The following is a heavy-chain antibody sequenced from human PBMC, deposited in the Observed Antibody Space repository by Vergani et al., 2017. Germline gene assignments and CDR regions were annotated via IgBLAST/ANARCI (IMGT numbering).Heavy chain of an antibody. CDR1: GGSICSYY. J-gene: IGHJ3*01. CDR2: ISYSGST. V-gene: IGHV4-59*01. D-gene: IGHD3-22*01. CDR3: ASGYYDSSGPRWYTAPNAFDV. Sequence: QVQLQESGPGLVKPSETLSLTCTVSGGSICSYYWSWIRQPPGKGLEWIGYISYSGSTNYNPSLKSRVTRSVDTSKNQFSLKLSSVTAADTAVYYCASGYYDSSGPRWYTAPNAFDVWGQGTMVTVSS.